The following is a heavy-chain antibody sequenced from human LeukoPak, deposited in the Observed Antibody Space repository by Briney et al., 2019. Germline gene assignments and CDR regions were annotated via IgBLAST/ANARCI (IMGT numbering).Heavy chain of an antibody. CDR2: ISSNGGST. D-gene: IGHD2-21*02. CDR1: GFTFSSYA. CDR3: AREGVTYCFDY. J-gene: IGHJ4*02. Sequence: PGGSLRLSCSASGFTFSSYAMHWVRQAPGKGLEYVSGISSNGGSTYYADFVKGRFTISRDNAKNSLYLQMNSLRAEDTAVYYCAREGVTYCFDYWGQGTLVTVSS. V-gene: IGHV3-64*04.